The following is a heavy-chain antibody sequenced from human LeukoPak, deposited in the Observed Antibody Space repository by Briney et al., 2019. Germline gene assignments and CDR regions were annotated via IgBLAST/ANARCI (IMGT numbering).Heavy chain of an antibody. Sequence: QTGGSLRLSCAASGFTFFNYSMNWVRQAPGKGLEWLSYISGGGSTIYYADSVKGRFTISRDNAKNSLYLQMNSLRAEDTAVYYCARRGRVAGSPKAFDIWGQGTMVTVSS. D-gene: IGHD6-19*01. CDR1: GFTFFNYS. J-gene: IGHJ3*02. CDR2: ISGGGSTI. V-gene: IGHV3-48*01. CDR3: ARRGRVAGSPKAFDI.